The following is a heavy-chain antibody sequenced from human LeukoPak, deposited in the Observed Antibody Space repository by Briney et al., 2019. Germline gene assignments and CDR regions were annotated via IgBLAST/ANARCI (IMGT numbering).Heavy chain of an antibody. V-gene: IGHV3-74*01. CDR2: IKGDGSIV. CDR1: GFTFSTFW. D-gene: IGHD4-11*01. J-gene: IGHJ4*02. Sequence: GGSLRLSCAASGFTFSTFWMHWVRQGPGKGLVWVSRIKGDGSIVSYADSVKGRFTISRDNAKNTLYVQMNSLRAEDTAVYYCARDERENYSNLWDYWGQGTLVTVSS. CDR3: ARDERENYSNLWDY.